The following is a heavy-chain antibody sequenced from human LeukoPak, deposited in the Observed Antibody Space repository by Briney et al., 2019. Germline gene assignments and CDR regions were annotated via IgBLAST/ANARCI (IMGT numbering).Heavy chain of an antibody. J-gene: IGHJ4*02. CDR1: GFTFSSYA. V-gene: IGHV3-23*01. CDR2: ISGSGGST. Sequence: GGSLILSCAASGFTFSSYALSWVRHAPGKGLEWVSAISGSGGSTYYADSVKGRFTISRDNSKNTLYLQMNSLRAEDTAVYYCAKVGRIQLWTPFDYWGQGTLVTVSS. CDR3: AKVGRIQLWTPFDY. D-gene: IGHD5-18*01.